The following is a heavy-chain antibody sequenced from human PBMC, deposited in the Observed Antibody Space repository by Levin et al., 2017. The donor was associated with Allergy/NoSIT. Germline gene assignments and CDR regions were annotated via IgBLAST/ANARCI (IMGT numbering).Heavy chain of an antibody. Sequence: GESLKISCKASGYTFASFGISWVRQAPGQGLEWMGWISAYNGNTNYAQKFQGRVTMTTDTSTSTAYMELRSLRSDDTAVYYCARDLNFWFGEDWGQGTLVTVSS. CDR3: ARDLNFWFGED. V-gene: IGHV1-18*01. D-gene: IGHD3-10*01. J-gene: IGHJ4*02. CDR2: ISAYNGNT. CDR1: GYTFASFG.